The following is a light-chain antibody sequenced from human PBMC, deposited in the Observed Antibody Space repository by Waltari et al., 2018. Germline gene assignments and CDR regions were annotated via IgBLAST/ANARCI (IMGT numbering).Light chain of an antibody. CDR2: GAS. Sequence: DIQMTQSPSSVSASVGDRVTITCRASQGIGTWLAWYQQKSGKAPKVLIYGASTLLTGVPSRFSGSGSGTEFTLTITGLQPEDFATYFCQQGNSFPPTFGQGTRVEV. V-gene: IGKV1-12*01. CDR1: QGIGTW. J-gene: IGKJ1*01. CDR3: QQGNSFPPT.